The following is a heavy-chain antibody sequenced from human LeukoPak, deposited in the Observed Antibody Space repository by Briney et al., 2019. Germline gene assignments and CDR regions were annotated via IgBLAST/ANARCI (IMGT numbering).Heavy chain of an antibody. CDR2: ISKTSNTR. V-gene: IGHV3-48*02. D-gene: IGHD5-12*01. CDR1: GFTFSSHG. CDR3: ARDRGYSNYYDY. J-gene: IGHJ4*02. Sequence: QTGGSLTLSCAASGFTFSSHGMNWVRQTPGKGLEWVSYISKTSNTRDYADSVKGRFTISRDNDKNSLSLQMNSLRDEDTAVYYCARDRGYSNYYDYWGQGTLVTVSS.